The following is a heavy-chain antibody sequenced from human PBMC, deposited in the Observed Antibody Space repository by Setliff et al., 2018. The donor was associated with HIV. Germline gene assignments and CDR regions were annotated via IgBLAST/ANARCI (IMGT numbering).Heavy chain of an antibody. Sequence: ASVKVSCKASGYTFTSYAIHWVRQAPGQRLEWMGWITVGDGNTKYSQKFQGRVTITRDTSASTAYMELSSLRSEDTAVYYCAWKQPDHSNSHPEAFDIWGQGTMVTVSS. J-gene: IGHJ3*02. CDR1: GYTFTSYA. CDR3: AWKQPDHSNSHPEAFDI. CDR2: ITVGDGNT. D-gene: IGHD6-13*01. V-gene: IGHV1-3*01.